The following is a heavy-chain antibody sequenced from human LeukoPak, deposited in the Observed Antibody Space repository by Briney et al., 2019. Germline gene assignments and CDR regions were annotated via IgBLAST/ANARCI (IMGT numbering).Heavy chain of an antibody. J-gene: IGHJ4*02. CDR2: MYLGGTT. Sequence: SETLSLTCIVSGGSISSLNLWSWLRQPPGKGLEWIGEMYLGGTTNFNPSLRSRVTILIDKSKNQLSLQLTSVTAADTAVYYCAGLEGRYSTDWFYFFDYWGQGALVTVSS. D-gene: IGHD6-19*01. CDR3: AGLEGRYSTDWFYFFDY. CDR1: GGSISSLNL. V-gene: IGHV4-4*02.